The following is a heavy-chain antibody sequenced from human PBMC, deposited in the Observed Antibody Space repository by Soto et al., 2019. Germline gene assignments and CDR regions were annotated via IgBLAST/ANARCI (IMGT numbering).Heavy chain of an antibody. CDR1: GGSISSTN. CDR2: ISSSGTTT. CDR3: ANRDTSMVMRYYYGMDV. Sequence: PSETLSLTCAVSGGSISSTNWWTWVRQAPGKGLEWVLAISSSGTTTYYADSVKGRFTVSRDNSKNTLYLLMNSLRAEDTAVYFCANRDTSMVMRYYYGMDVWGQRTTVTVSS. D-gene: IGHD5-18*01. V-gene: IGHV3-23*01. J-gene: IGHJ6*02.